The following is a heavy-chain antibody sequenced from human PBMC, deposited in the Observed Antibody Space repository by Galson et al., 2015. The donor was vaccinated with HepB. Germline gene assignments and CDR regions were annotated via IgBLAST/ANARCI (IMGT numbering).Heavy chain of an antibody. D-gene: IGHD1-26*01. CDR3: SRVRGRYQYDAFDI. V-gene: IGHV3-74*01. CDR1: GFTFSDYW. CDR2: INSDATNT. Sequence: SLRLSCAASGFTFSDYWMHWVRQAPGKGLVWVSRINSDATNTTYADAVEGRFTVSRDTAKDTLLLQMNGLRAEDTAVYYCSRVRGRYQYDAFDIWGHGTMVTVSS. J-gene: IGHJ3*02.